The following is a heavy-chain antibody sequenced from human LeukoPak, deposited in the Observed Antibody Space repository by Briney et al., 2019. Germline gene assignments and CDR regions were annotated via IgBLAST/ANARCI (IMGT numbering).Heavy chain of an antibody. CDR3: AKGSRGSCRGAYCYSFDN. D-gene: IGHD2-21*02. CDR1: GFTFSSYA. V-gene: IGHV3-23*01. J-gene: IGHJ4*02. Sequence: GGSLRLSCAASGFTFSSYAMSWVRQAPGKGLEWVSAISGSGGSTYYADSVKSRFTISRDNSRNTLYLQMNRLRVEDTAVYYCAKGSRGSCRGAYCYSFDNWGQGAVVTVSS. CDR2: ISGSGGST.